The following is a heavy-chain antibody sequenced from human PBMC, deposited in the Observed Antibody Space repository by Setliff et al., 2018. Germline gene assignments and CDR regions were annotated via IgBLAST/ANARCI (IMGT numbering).Heavy chain of an antibody. J-gene: IGHJ4*02. D-gene: IGHD1-1*01. CDR2: IYYTGST. Sequence: PSETLSLTCTVSGGSISSSSHYWGWIRQPPGKGLEWIGSIYYTGSTYYNPSLKSRVTMSVDTSKRQFSLKLGSATAADTAVYYCARDMGQPYYFESWGLGTLVTGSS. V-gene: IGHV4-39*07. CDR1: GGSISSSSHY. CDR3: ARDMGQPYYFES.